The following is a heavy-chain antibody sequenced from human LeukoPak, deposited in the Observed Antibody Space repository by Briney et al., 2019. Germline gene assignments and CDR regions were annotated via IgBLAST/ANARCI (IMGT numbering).Heavy chain of an antibody. CDR2: IYHTGSF. CDR3: GRESRIVGTTSDWYYFDY. D-gene: IGHD1-26*01. CDR1: GGSISSGDYY. V-gene: IGHV4-30-4*01. J-gene: IGHJ4*02. Sequence: SQTLSLTCTVSGGSISSGDYYWSWIRQPPGKGLEWIGFIYHTGSFHYNPSLKSRVTISVDTSKNQFSLNLRSVTAADTAVYFCGRESRIVGTTSDWYYFDYWGQGTLVTVSS.